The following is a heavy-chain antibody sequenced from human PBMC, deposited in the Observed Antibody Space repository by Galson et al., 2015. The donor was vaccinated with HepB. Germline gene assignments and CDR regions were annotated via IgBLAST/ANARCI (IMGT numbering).Heavy chain of an antibody. CDR2: ISYDGSNK. D-gene: IGHD6-19*01. V-gene: IGHV3-30*04. CDR1: GFTFSSYA. Sequence: SLRLSCAASGFTFSSYAMHWVRQAPGKGLEWVAVISYDGSNKYYADSVKGRFTISRDNSKNTLYLQMNSLRAEDTAVYYCARDGLKVAGIGWVDYWGQGTLVTGSS. CDR3: ARDGLKVAGIGWVDY. J-gene: IGHJ4*02.